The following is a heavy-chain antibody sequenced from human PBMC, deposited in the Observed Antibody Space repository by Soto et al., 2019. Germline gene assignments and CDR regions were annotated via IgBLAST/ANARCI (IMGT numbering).Heavy chain of an antibody. J-gene: IGHJ4*02. CDR2: ISESGST. V-gene: IGHV4-34*01. D-gene: IGHD1-1*01. Sequence: QVQLQQWGAGLVKPSETLSLSCAVYGQSFSGHSWAWIRQPPGKGLEWIGEISESGSTYYNPSHKSPVTISTDTSKNQFSLKLSSVTAADTAAYFCARGSGIVALPGELEDVNYDFWGQGTLVNVSS. CDR1: GQSFSGHS. CDR3: ARGSGIVALPGELEDVNYDF.